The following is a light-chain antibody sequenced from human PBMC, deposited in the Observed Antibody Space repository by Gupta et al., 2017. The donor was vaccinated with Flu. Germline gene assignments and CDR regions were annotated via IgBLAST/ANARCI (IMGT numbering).Light chain of an antibody. Sequence: QSARTQPGSLSGSPGPSIAISCTGTSSDIGGYDYVSWYQQHPGKAPKLILFEVSRRPAGSSDRFSGSRSGNTASLIISGLLAEDEAFYYCSSYTNANTVVVFGGGTKLTVL. CDR3: SSYTNANTVVV. CDR2: EVS. CDR1: SSDIGGYDY. V-gene: IGLV2-14*01. J-gene: IGLJ2*01.